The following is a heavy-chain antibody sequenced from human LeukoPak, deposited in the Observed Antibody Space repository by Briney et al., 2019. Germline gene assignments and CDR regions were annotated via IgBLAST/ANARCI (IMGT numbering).Heavy chain of an antibody. CDR2: ITTYNGNT. V-gene: IGHV1-18*01. J-gene: IGHJ4*02. CDR1: GYTFTSYP. D-gene: IGHD4-17*01. Sequence: ASVKLSCKASGYTFTSYPISWVRQAPGQGLEWVGWITTYNGNTNYAQKLQGRVTMITDTSTSTAYMDLRGLRADDTAVYYCARGYDYGDYVGDFDYWGQGTLVTVSS. CDR3: ARGYDYGDYVGDFDY.